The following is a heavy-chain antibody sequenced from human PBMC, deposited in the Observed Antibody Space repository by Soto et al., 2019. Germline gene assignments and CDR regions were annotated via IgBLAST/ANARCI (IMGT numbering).Heavy chain of an antibody. D-gene: IGHD1-26*01. CDR1: GFTLSGYW. CDR2: VNQDGTQK. Sequence: PGESLKISCAGSGFTLSGYWMTWVRQPPGKGLEWVARVNQDGTQKFYVDSVKGRFTVSRDNAQNSLFLQMISLRADDTAVYYCARWESRDSYLGIWGQGAPVTVSS. J-gene: IGHJ4*02. CDR3: ARWESRDSYLGI. V-gene: IGHV3-7*03.